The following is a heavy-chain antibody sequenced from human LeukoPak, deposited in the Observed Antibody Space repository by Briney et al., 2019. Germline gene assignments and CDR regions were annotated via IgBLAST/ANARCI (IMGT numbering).Heavy chain of an antibody. D-gene: IGHD3-22*01. V-gene: IGHV4-30-2*01. CDR2: IYHSGST. CDR1: GGSISSGGYS. J-gene: IGHJ4*02. Sequence: PSETLSLTCAVSGGSISSGGYSWSWIRQPPGKGLEWIGYIYHSGSTYYNPSLKSRGTISVDRSKNQFSLKLSSVTAADTAVYYCARGGSSGPVDYWGQGTLVTVSS. CDR3: ARGGSSGPVDY.